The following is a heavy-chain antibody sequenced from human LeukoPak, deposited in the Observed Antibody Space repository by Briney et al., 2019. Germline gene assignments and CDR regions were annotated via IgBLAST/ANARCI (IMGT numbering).Heavy chain of an antibody. CDR1: GGSFSGYY. CDR2: INHSGST. D-gene: IGHD2-2*01. CDR3: ARDGPYCSSTSCSFYGMDV. V-gene: IGHV4-34*01. Sequence: SETLSLTCAVYGGSFSGYYWSWIRQPPGKGLEWIGEINHSGSTNYNPSLKSRVTISVDTSKNQFSLKLSSVTAADTAVYYCARDGPYCSSTSCSFYGMDVWGQGTTVTVSS. J-gene: IGHJ6*02.